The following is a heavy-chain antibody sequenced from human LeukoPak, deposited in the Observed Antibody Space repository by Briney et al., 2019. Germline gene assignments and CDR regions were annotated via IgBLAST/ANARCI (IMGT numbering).Heavy chain of an antibody. CDR1: GFTFSSYG. J-gene: IGHJ4*02. D-gene: IGHD1-1*01. V-gene: IGHV3-30*03. CDR3: ATSERVEEGFDY. CDR2: ISYDGSNK. Sequence: GGPLRLSCAASGFTFSSYGMHWVRQAPGKGLEWVAVISYDGSNKYYADSVKGRFTISRDNAKNSLYLQMNSLRAEDTAVYYCATSERVEEGFDYWGQGTLVTVSS.